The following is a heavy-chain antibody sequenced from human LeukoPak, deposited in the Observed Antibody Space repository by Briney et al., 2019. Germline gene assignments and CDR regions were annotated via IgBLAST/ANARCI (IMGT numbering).Heavy chain of an antibody. J-gene: IGHJ4*02. CDR2: IIPIFGTA. D-gene: IGHD2-21*01. CDR3: WGGGWKKPFDY. V-gene: IGHV1-69*13. CDR1: GGTFSSYA. Sequence: VASVKVSCKASGGTFSSYAISWVRQAPGQGLEWMGGIIPIFGTANYAQKFQGRVTITADESTSTAHMELSSLRSEDTAVYYCWGGGWKKPFDYWGQGTLVTVSS.